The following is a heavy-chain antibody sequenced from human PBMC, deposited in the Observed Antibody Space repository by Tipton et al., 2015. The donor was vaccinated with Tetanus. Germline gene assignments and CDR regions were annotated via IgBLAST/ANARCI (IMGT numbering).Heavy chain of an antibody. CDR1: GGSLRSGDYQ. CDR2: IYYNGDT. Sequence: TLSLTCSVSGGSLRSGDYQWNWIRQSPGKGLEWLGNIYYNGDTDYNPSLRGRATISLDKAKNHFSLRLRSVTAADTALYYCVRSHVFRLTLFGEEIPRSGRFDPWGQGTLVTVSS. J-gene: IGHJ5*02. V-gene: IGHV4-61*03. CDR3: VRSHVFRLTLFGEEIPRSGRFDP. D-gene: IGHD3-3*01.